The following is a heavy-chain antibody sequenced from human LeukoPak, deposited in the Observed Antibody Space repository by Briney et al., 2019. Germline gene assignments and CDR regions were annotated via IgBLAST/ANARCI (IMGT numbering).Heavy chain of an antibody. CDR2: INQDVSRV. V-gene: IGHV3-7*01. CDR3: ARLKDDVTKFDY. CDR1: GFSFSRYW. J-gene: IGHJ4*02. Sequence: PGGSLRLSCAGSGFSFSRYWMAWDSQAPGKGLEWVASINQDVSRVHYVDSVKGRFTISRDNAKSSLFLQMTSLRVEDTAVYYCARLKDDVTKFDYWGQGTLVTVSS. D-gene: IGHD2-8*01.